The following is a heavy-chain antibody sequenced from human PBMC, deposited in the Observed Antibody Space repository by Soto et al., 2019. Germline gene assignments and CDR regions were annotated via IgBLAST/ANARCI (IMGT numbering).Heavy chain of an antibody. CDR3: ARLGKYGDYVHFDY. D-gene: IGHD4-17*01. CDR1: GGSISSYY. J-gene: IGHJ4*02. V-gene: IGHV4-59*08. Sequence: QVQLQESGPGLVKPSETLSLTCTVSGGSISSYYWSWIRQPPGKGLEWIGYIYYSGSTNYNPSLKSRVTISVDTSKNQFSLKLSSVTAADTAVYYCARLGKYGDYVHFDYWGQGTLVTVSS. CDR2: IYYSGST.